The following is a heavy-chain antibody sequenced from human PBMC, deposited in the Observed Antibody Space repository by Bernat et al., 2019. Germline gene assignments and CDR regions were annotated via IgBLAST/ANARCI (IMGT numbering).Heavy chain of an antibody. CDR3: ARTNYDSSGYYLVSDAFDI. CDR2: IYYSGST. J-gene: IGHJ3*02. V-gene: IGHV4-31*03. D-gene: IGHD3-22*01. Sequence: QVQLQESGPGLVKPSQTLSLTCTVSGGSISSGGYYWSWIRQHPGKGLEWIGYIYYSGSTYYNPSLKSRVTISVDTSKNQFSLKLSSVTAVDTAVYYCARTNYDSSGYYLVSDAFDIWGQGTMVTVSS. CDR1: GGSISSGGYY.